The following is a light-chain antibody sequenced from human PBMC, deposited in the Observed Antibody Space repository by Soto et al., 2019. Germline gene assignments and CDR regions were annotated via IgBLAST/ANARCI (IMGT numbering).Light chain of an antibody. J-gene: IGLJ1*01. CDR1: DIGSKR. CDR2: DDS. Sequence: SYELTQPPSVSVAPGQTARIACGGNDIGSKRVNWYQQKPGQAPVLVVYDDSDRPSGIPERFSGSNSGNTATLTISWVEAGDEADYYCQVWDSSSDLEVFGPGTQVTVL. CDR3: QVWDSSSDLEV. V-gene: IGLV3-21*02.